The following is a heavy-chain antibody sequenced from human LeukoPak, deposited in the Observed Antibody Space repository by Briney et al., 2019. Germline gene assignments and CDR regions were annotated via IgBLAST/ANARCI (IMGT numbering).Heavy chain of an antibody. Sequence: GGSLRLSCAASGFTFSSYWMSWVRQAPGKGLEWVANIKQDGSEKYYVDSVKGRFTISRDNAKNSLYLQMNSLRAEDTAVYYCARGGYYDSSHWFDPWGQGTLVTVSS. CDR1: GFTFSSYW. J-gene: IGHJ5*02. CDR2: IKQDGSEK. CDR3: ARGGYYDSSHWFDP. V-gene: IGHV3-7*04. D-gene: IGHD3-22*01.